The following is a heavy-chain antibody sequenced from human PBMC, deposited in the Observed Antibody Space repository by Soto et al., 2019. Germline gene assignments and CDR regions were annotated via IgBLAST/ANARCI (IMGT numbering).Heavy chain of an antibody. CDR2: ISSSSSYI. CDR3: ARDRGDGYNKGAFDI. D-gene: IGHD5-12*01. CDR1: GFTFSSYS. V-gene: IGHV3-21*01. Sequence: RLSCAASGFTFSSYSMNWVRQAPGKGLEWVSSISSSSSYIYYADSVKGRFTISRDNAKNSLYLQMNSLRAEDTAVYYCARDRGDGYNKGAFDIWGQGTMVTVSS. J-gene: IGHJ3*02.